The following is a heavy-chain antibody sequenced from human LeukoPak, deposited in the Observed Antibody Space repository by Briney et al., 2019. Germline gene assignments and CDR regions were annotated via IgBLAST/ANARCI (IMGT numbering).Heavy chain of an antibody. CDR2: IIPIFGTA. CDR1: GGTFSSYA. J-gene: IGHJ6*04. CDR3: ARSRPSNTAMGNYYYGMDV. D-gene: IGHD5-18*01. Sequence: ASVKVSCKASGGTFSSYAISWVRQAPGQGLEWIGGIIPIFGTANCAQKFQGRVTITADESTSTAYMELSGLRSEDTAVYYCARSRPSNTAMGNYYYGMDVWGKGTTVTVSS. V-gene: IGHV1-69*13.